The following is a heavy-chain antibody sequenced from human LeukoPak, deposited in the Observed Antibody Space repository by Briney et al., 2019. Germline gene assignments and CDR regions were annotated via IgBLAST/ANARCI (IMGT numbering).Heavy chain of an antibody. CDR2: ISGSGGST. D-gene: IGHD6-19*01. V-gene: IGHV3-23*01. Sequence: GGSLRLSCAASGFTFSSYAISWVRQAPGKGLEWVSAISGSGGSTYYADSVKGRFTISRDNSKNTLYLQMNSLRAEDTAVYYCATTDSSGWYSYWGQGTLVTVSS. J-gene: IGHJ4*02. CDR3: ATTDSSGWYSY. CDR1: GFTFSSYA.